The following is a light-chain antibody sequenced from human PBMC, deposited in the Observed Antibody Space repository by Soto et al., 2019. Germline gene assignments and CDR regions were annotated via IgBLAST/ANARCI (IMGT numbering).Light chain of an antibody. CDR2: DAS. J-gene: IGKJ1*01. CDR3: QQYQSYSRT. Sequence: DIQMTQSPSTLSASVGDRVTITCLASQSISSWLAWYQQKPGKAPKLLIYDASSLESGVPSRFSGSGSGTEFTLTISSLQPDDFATYYCQQYQSYSRTFGQGTKVDI. V-gene: IGKV1-5*01. CDR1: QSISSW.